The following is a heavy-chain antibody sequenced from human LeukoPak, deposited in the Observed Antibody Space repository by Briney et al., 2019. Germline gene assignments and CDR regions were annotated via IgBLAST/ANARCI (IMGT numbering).Heavy chain of an antibody. CDR1: GGSISSGGYY. Sequence: KPSETLSLTCTVSGGSISSGGYYWSWIRQPPGKGLEWIGYIYHSGSTYYNPSLKSRVTISVDRSKNQFSLKLSSVTAADTAVYYCATDFHSGSYLPFGYWGQGTLVTVSS. D-gene: IGHD1-26*01. CDR3: ATDFHSGSYLPFGY. J-gene: IGHJ4*02. V-gene: IGHV4-30-2*01. CDR2: IYHSGST.